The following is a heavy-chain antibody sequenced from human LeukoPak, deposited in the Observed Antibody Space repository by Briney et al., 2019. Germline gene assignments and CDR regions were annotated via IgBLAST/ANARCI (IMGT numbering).Heavy chain of an antibody. CDR1: ALTFSDYS. CDR2: ISYDGSNK. CDR3: AAGYSSSWYYFDY. V-gene: IGHV3-30*03. Sequence: GGSLRLSCAASALTFSDYSMNWVRQAPGKGLEWVAVISYDGSNKYYADSVKGRFTISRDNSKNTLYLQMNSLRAEDTAVYYCAAGYSSSWYYFDYWGQGTLVTVSS. J-gene: IGHJ4*02. D-gene: IGHD6-13*01.